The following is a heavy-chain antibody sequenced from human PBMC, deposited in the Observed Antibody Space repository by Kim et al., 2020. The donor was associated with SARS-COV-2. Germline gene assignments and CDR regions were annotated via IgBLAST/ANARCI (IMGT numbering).Heavy chain of an antibody. J-gene: IGHJ4*02. CDR1: GFTFSNYA. CDR3: AKLVVPPAPADY. D-gene: IGHD2-2*01. CDR2: ISNSGDNT. Sequence: GGSLRLSCAASGFTFSNYAMSWVRQAPGKGLEWVSGISNSGDNTYYVDSVKGRFTITRDNSKNTLYLQMNSLRAEDTALYYCAKLVVPPAPADYWGQGTLVTVSS. V-gene: IGHV3-23*01.